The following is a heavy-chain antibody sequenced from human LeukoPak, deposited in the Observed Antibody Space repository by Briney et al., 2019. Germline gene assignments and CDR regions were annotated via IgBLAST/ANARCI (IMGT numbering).Heavy chain of an antibody. CDR3: ARGYCSGGDCYEFDY. J-gene: IGHJ4*02. CDR1: GYTFTGYY. D-gene: IGHD2-15*01. V-gene: IGHV1-2*02. CDR2: INPNSGGT. Sequence: GASVKVSCKASGYTFTGYYMHWVRQAPRQGLEWMGWINPNSGGTNSAQKFQGRVTMTRDTSISTAYMELSRLRSDDTAVYYCARGYCSGGDCYEFDYWGQGTLVTVSS.